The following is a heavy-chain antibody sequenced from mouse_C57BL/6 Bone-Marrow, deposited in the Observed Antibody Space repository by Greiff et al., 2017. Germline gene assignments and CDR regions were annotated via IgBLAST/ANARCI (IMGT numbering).Heavy chain of an antibody. Sequence: EVKLVESGPELVKPGASVKISCKASGYSFTDYNMNWVKQSNGKSLEWIGVINPNYGTTSYNQKFKGKATLTVDQSSSTAYMQLNSLTSEDSAVYYCASSRWLLRDWVPLTDYWGQGTTLTVSS. D-gene: IGHD2-3*01. CDR3: ASSRWLLRDWVPLTDY. V-gene: IGHV1-39*01. CDR1: GYSFTDYN. CDR2: INPNYGTT. J-gene: IGHJ2*01.